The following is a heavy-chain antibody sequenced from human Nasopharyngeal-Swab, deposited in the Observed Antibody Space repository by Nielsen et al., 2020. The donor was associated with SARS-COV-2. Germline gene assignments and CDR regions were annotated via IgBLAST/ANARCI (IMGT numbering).Heavy chain of an antibody. V-gene: IGHV3-23*01. Sequence: GESLKISCTGSGYTFSNYAISWVRQAPGQGLEWVSTVDYDGVRTHYADSVEGRFIISRDNSKNTVYLQMNSLRADDTAVYLCVKDWRYGGGYWGQGTLVTVSS. J-gene: IGHJ4*02. CDR2: VDYDGVRT. CDR1: GYTFSNYA. D-gene: IGHD4/OR15-4a*01. CDR3: VKDWRYGGGY.